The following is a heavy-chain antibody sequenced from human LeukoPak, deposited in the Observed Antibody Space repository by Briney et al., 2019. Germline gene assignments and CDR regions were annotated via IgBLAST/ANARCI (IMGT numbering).Heavy chain of an antibody. D-gene: IGHD3-10*01. Sequence: ASVKVTSKASGYTFTSYGISWVRQAPGQGLEWMGRISAYNGNTNYAQKFQGRVTMTTDTSTNTAYMELRSLRSDDTAVYYCARDSEITMVRGVIDYWGQGTLVTVSS. CDR3: ARDSEITMVRGVIDY. CDR2: ISAYNGNT. CDR1: GYTFTSYG. J-gene: IGHJ4*02. V-gene: IGHV1-18*01.